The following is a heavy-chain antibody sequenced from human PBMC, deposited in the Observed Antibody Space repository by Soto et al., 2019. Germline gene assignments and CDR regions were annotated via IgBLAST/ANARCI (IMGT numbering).Heavy chain of an antibody. D-gene: IGHD3-22*01. V-gene: IGHV1-69*01. CDR3: ASAGYYDSSGYYYVVRGAFDI. J-gene: IGHJ3*02. CDR1: GGTFSSYA. Sequence: QVQLVQSGAEVKKPGSSVKVSCKASGGTFSSYAISWVRQAPGQGHEWMGGIIPIFGTANYAQKFQGRVTITADESTSTAYMELSSLRSEDTAVYYCASAGYYDSSGYYYVVRGAFDIWGQGTMVTVSS. CDR2: IIPIFGTA.